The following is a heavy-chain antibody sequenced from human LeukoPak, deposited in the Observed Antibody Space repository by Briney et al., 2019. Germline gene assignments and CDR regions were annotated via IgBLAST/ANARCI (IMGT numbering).Heavy chain of an antibody. D-gene: IGHD1-26*01. V-gene: IGHV4-39*01. CDR3: ARQGSGNYLSPVNY. Sequence: SSETLSLTCTASGGSISSNNYYWGWIRQPPGKGLEWIGTIYYSGSTYYNPSLKSRVTISVDTSKNQFSLKLSSVTAADTAVYYCARQGSGNYLSPVNYWGQGTLVTVSS. CDR2: IYYSGST. J-gene: IGHJ4*02. CDR1: GGSISSNNYY.